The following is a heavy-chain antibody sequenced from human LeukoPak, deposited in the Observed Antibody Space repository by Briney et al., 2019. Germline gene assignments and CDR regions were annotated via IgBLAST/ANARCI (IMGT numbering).Heavy chain of an antibody. V-gene: IGHV4-59*12. J-gene: IGHJ3*02. CDR2: IYYSGST. CDR1: GGSISSYY. CDR3: AFALYYYDSSGYATHAFDI. D-gene: IGHD3-22*01. Sequence: PSETLSLTCTVSGGSISSYYWSWIRQPPGKGLEWIGYIYYSGSTNYNPSLKSRVTISVDTSKNQFSLKLSSVTAADTAVYYCAFALYYYDSSGYATHAFDIWGQGTMVTVSS.